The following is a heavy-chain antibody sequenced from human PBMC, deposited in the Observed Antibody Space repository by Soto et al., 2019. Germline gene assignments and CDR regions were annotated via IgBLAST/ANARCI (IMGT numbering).Heavy chain of an antibody. CDR2: INQDGSAK. V-gene: IGHV3-7*01. Sequence: GGSLRLSCAASGFTISSLWMSWVRQAPGKGLEWVANINQDGSAKHYVDSVKGRFTISRDNAKNSLYLQVSSLRAEDTAVYYCASPLLWFGDDNQGAFDIWGQGTMVTVSS. CDR3: ASPLLWFGDDNQGAFDI. J-gene: IGHJ3*02. CDR1: GFTISSLW. D-gene: IGHD3-10*01.